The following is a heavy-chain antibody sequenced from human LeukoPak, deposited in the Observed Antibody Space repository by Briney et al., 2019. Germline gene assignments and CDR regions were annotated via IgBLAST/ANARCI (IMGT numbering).Heavy chain of an antibody. J-gene: IGHJ4*02. D-gene: IGHD3-10*01. CDR1: GFTFSSYE. V-gene: IGHV3-48*03. CDR2: ISSSGSTI. Sequence: PGGSLRRSCAASGFTFSSYEMNWVRQAPGKGLEWVSYISSSGSTIYYADSVKGRLTISRDNAKNSLYLQMNSLRAEDTAVYYCATLWFGELATFDYWGQGTLVTVSS. CDR3: ATLWFGELATFDY.